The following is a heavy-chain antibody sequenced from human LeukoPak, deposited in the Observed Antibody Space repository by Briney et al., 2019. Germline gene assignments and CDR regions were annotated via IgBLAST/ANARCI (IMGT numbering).Heavy chain of an antibody. CDR1: GYSFTSYW. CDR3: ARPSGTEMVTYWYFDL. D-gene: IGHD5-24*01. Sequence: GGSLKISCKGSGYSFTSYWIGWVRQMPGKGLEWVGLIYPGDSETRYSPSFQGQVTISADKSISTAYLQWSSLKASDTAMYYCARPSGTEMVTYWYFDLWGRGTLVTVSS. V-gene: IGHV5-51*01. J-gene: IGHJ2*01. CDR2: IYPGDSET.